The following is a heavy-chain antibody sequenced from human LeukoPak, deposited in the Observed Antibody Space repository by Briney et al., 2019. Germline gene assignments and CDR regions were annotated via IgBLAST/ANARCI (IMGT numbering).Heavy chain of an antibody. V-gene: IGHV3-30*02. CDR2: IRYDGSNK. Sequence: GGSLRLSCAASGFTFSSYGMHWVRQAPGKGLEWVAFIRYDGSNKYYADSVKGRFTISRDNSKNTLYLQMNSLRAGDTAVYYCAKDPLIEYSSSSLDYWGQGTLVTVSS. CDR1: GFTFSSYG. J-gene: IGHJ4*02. CDR3: AKDPLIEYSSSSLDY. D-gene: IGHD6-6*01.